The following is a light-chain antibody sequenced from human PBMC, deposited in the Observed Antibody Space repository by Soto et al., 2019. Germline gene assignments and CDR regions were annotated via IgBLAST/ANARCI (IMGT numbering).Light chain of an antibody. Sequence: DLQMTQATSTLSASVGDRVTITCRAIQSISSWLAWYQQKPGKAPKVLIYKASSLESGVPSRFSGSGSGTEFTLTISSLQPDDFATYYCQKYNSHPYTFGQGTKLEIK. CDR1: QSISSW. J-gene: IGKJ2*01. CDR2: KAS. V-gene: IGKV1-5*03. CDR3: QKYNSHPYT.